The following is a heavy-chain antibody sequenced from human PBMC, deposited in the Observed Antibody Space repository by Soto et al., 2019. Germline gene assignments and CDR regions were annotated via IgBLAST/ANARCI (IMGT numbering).Heavy chain of an antibody. CDR1: GFTFSNSD. J-gene: IGHJ3*01. Sequence: EVQLLESGGGLVQPGGSLRLSCAASGFTFSNSDMSWVRQAPGKGLEWVSHISRSSDATYYADSVKGRFTISRDNSKSMLFLQVNSLRDEDTAVYYSAFSSGWFDAFDVWGQGTMVTVSS. CDR2: ISRSSDAT. D-gene: IGHD6-19*01. V-gene: IGHV3-23*01. CDR3: AFSSGWFDAFDV.